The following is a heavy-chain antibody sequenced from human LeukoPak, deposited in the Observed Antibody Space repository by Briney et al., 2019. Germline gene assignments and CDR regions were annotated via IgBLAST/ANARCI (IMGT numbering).Heavy chain of an antibody. CDR1: GYSISSGYY. D-gene: IGHD5-18*01. J-gene: IGHJ4*02. Sequence: SETLSLTCTVSGYSISSGYYWGWIRQPPGKGLEWIGIIYYTGSTYYNPSLKSRVTISEDTSKNQFSLKLISVTAADTAVYYCARHSDTYGDRGPGYWGQGTLVTVSS. CDR3: ARHSDTYGDRGPGY. CDR2: IYYTGST. V-gene: IGHV4-38-2*02.